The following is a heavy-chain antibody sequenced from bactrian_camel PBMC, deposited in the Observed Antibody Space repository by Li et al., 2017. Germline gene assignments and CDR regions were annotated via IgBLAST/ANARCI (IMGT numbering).Heavy chain of an antibody. D-gene: IGHD3*01. CDR1: LLPASSYTMTTYT. CDR2: IASDGTT. V-gene: IGHV3S57*01. CDR3: AAGYGSDGAPLQQHYYQY. Sequence: HVQLVESGGGSVQAGGSLRLSCAASLLPASSYTMTTYTMGWYHQPPGKERDLVSSIASDGTTYYADSVKGRFSISQDNVKNTIYLQMNSLKPEDSALYYCAAGYGSDGAPLQQHYYQYWGQGTQVTVS. J-gene: IGHJ4*01.